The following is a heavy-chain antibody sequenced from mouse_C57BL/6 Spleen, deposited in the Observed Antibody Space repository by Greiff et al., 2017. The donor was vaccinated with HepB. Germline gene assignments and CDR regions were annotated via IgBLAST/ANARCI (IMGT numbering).Heavy chain of an antibody. Sequence: VQLQQSGPELVKPGASVKISCKASGYAFSSSWMNWVKQRPGKGLEWIGRIYPGDGDTNYNGKFKGKATMTADKSSSTAYMQLSSLTYEDSAVYFCARAVRGYCDDWGQGTTLTVSS. V-gene: IGHV1-82*01. J-gene: IGHJ2*01. CDR2: IYPGDGDT. D-gene: IGHD3-1*01. CDR3: ARAVRGYCDD. CDR1: GYAFSSSW.